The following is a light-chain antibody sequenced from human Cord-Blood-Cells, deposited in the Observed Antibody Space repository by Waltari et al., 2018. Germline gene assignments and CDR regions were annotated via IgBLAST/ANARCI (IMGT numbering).Light chain of an antibody. V-gene: IGKV3-15*01. CDR2: GAS. CDR3: QQYNNCPPYT. J-gene: IGKJ2*01. CDR1: QSVSSN. Sequence: EIVMTQSPATLSVSPGARATLSCRASQSVSSNLAWYQQKPGQAPRLLIYGASTRATGIPARFRGSGSGTGFTLTISSLPSEDFAVYYCQQYNNCPPYTFGQGTKLEIK.